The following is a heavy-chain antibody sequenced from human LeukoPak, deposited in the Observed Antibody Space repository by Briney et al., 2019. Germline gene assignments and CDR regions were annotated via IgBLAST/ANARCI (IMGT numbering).Heavy chain of an antibody. CDR2: ISSSGSSI. D-gene: IGHD2-15*01. Sequence: GGSLRLSCAVSGFTFSSFEMNWGRQAPGKGLEWVSYISSSGSSIYYADSVKGRFTISRDNAKNSLYLQMNSLGARDTAVYYCARACGASCYAVDYYYYGMDVWGQGTTVTVSS. CDR3: ARACGASCYAVDYYYYGMDV. J-gene: IGHJ6*02. CDR1: GFTFSSFE. V-gene: IGHV3-48*03.